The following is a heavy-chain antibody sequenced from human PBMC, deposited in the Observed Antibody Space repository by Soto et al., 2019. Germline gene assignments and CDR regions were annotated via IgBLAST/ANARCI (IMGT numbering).Heavy chain of an antibody. D-gene: IGHD4-17*01. J-gene: IGHJ4*02. V-gene: IGHV3-33*01. CDR3: ARDYGGNFRFDY. CDR2: IWYDGSNK. Sequence: GGPLILSSAASGFTFSSYGMHWVRPAPGKGLEWVAVIWYDGSNKYYADSVKGRFTISRDNSKNTLYLQMNSLRAEDTAVYYCARDYGGNFRFDYWGQGTLVTVSS. CDR1: GFTFSSYG.